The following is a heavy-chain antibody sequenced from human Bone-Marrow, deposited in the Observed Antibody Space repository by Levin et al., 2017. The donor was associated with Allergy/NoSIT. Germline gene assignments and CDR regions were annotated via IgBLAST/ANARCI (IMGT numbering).Heavy chain of an antibody. V-gene: IGHV3-30*18. CDR2: ISDDGSYK. J-gene: IGHJ4*02. CDR1: GFTFSSSA. D-gene: IGHD3-10*01. Sequence: PGGSLRLSCAASGFTFSSSAMHWVRQAPGKGLDWVAVISDDGSYKSYADAVKGRFSISRDNSKNTLHLQMNSLRGEDTALYYCVKDQEAGLPYGPFDYWGQGTLVTVSS. CDR3: VKDQEAGLPYGPFDY.